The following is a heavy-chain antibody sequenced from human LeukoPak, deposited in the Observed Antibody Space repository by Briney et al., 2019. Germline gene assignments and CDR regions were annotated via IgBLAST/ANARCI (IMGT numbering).Heavy chain of an antibody. J-gene: IGHJ4*02. Sequence: SETLSLTCAVYGGSFSGYYWSWIRQPPGKGLEWIGEINHSGSTNYNPSLKSRVTISVDTSKNQFSLKLSSVTAADTAVYYCARIDTSRGVIARFDSWGQGALVTVSS. V-gene: IGHV4-34*01. CDR3: ARIDTSRGVIARFDS. CDR1: GGSFSGYY. D-gene: IGHD3-16*02. CDR2: INHSGST.